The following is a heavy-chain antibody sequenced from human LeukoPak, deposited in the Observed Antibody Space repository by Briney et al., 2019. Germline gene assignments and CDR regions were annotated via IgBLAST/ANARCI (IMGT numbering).Heavy chain of an antibody. Sequence: PGGSLRLSCAASGFTFRNYAMSWVRQAPGKGLEWVSVIYSGGSTYYADSVKGRFTISRDNSKNTLYLQMNSLRAEDTAVYYCARDTTGEADVWGQGTTVTVSS. V-gene: IGHV3-53*01. D-gene: IGHD1-1*01. CDR1: GFTFRNYA. CDR2: IYSGGST. J-gene: IGHJ6*02. CDR3: ARDTTGEADV.